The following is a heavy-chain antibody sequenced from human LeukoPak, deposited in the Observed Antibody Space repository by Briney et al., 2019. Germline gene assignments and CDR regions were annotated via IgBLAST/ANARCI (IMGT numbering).Heavy chain of an antibody. V-gene: IGHV4-59*01. CDR3: AYIAGLRFDY. CDR2: IYYSGST. J-gene: IGHJ4*02. CDR1: GVSISSYY. Sequence: PSETLSLTCTVSGVSISSYYWGWIRHPPGREVEWMGYIYYSGSTSHSPSLKSRVTMSIDTSKSQFSLKLDSVTTADTAVYYCAYIAGLRFDYWGQGVLVTVSS.